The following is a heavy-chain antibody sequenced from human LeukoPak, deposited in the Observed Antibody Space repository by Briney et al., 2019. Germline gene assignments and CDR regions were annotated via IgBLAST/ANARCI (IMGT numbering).Heavy chain of an antibody. J-gene: IGHJ6*03. Sequence: PSETLSLTCTVSGGSISSSSYYWGWIRQPPGKGLEWIGSIYYSGSTYYNPSLKSRVTISVDTSKNQFSLKLSSVTAADTAVYYCARVGRPSIAACPYYYYYMDVWAKGPRSPSP. CDR3: ARVGRPSIAACPYYYYYMDV. D-gene: IGHD6-6*01. CDR2: IYYSGST. CDR1: GGSISSSSYY. V-gene: IGHV4-39*07.